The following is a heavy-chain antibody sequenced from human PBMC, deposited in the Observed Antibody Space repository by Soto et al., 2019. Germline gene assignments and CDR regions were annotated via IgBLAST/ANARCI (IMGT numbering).Heavy chain of an antibody. CDR3: AREVSGYDSFFDY. Sequence: PSETLSLTCTVSGGSISSYYWSWIRQPPGKGLEWIGYIYYSGSTNYNPSLKSRVTISVDTSKNQFSLKLSSVTAADTAVYYCAREVSGYDSFFDYWGQGTLVTVPS. CDR2: IYYSGST. D-gene: IGHD5-12*01. CDR1: GGSISSYY. V-gene: IGHV4-59*01. J-gene: IGHJ4*02.